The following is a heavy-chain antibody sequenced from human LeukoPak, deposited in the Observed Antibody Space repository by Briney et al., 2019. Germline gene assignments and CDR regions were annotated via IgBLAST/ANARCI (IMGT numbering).Heavy chain of an antibody. CDR1: GYSFTSYW. D-gene: IGHD2-15*01. Sequence: GESLKISCKGSGYSFTSYWIGWVRQMPGKGLEWMGIIYPGDSDTRYSPSFQGQVTISADKSISTAYLQWSSLKASDTAMYYCARPRGGLETPIDAFDIWGQGTMVTVSS. V-gene: IGHV5-51*01. CDR2: IYPGDSDT. J-gene: IGHJ3*02. CDR3: ARPRGGLETPIDAFDI.